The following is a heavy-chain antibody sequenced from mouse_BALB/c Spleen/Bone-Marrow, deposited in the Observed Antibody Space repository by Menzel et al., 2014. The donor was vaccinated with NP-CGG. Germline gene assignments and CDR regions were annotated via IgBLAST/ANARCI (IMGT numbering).Heavy chain of an antibody. CDR3: ARYGNYCYAMDY. J-gene: IGHJ4*01. V-gene: IGHV14-3*02. Sequence: VHVKQSGAELVKPGASVKLSCTASGFNIKDTYMHWVKQRPEQGLEWIGRIDPANGNTKCDLKFQGKATITADTSSNTAYLQLSSLTSEDTAVYYCARYGNYCYAMDYWGQGTSVTVSS. D-gene: IGHD2-1*01. CDR2: IDPANGNT. CDR1: GFNIKDTY.